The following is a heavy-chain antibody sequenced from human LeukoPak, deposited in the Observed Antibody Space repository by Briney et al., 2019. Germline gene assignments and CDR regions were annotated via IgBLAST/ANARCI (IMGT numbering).Heavy chain of an antibody. CDR3: AKCAQSYGNDAFDL. CDR2: IRGGGAGA. CDR1: EFTFGSFA. V-gene: IGHV3-23*01. J-gene: IGHJ3*01. D-gene: IGHD5-18*01. Sequence: GGSLRLSCAASEFTFGSFAMSWVRQAPGKGLEWVSYIRGGGAGALYADSVKDRFTVSRDNSRSTLYLQMNSLRVEDTAVYYCAKCAQSYGNDAFDLWGPGTMVTVSS.